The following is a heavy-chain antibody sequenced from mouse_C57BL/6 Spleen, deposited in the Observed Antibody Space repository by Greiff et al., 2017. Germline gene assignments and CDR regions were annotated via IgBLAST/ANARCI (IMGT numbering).Heavy chain of an antibody. J-gene: IGHJ1*03. D-gene: IGHD2-3*01. Sequence: EVQLVESGGGLVKPGGSLKLSCAASGFTFSDYGMHWVRQAPEKGLEWVAYISSGSSTIYYADTVKGRFTISRDNAKNTLFLQMTSLGSEDTAMYYCARADGYYFWYFGVWGTGTTVTVSS. CDR1: GFTFSDYG. V-gene: IGHV5-17*01. CDR3: ARADGYYFWYFGV. CDR2: ISSGSSTI.